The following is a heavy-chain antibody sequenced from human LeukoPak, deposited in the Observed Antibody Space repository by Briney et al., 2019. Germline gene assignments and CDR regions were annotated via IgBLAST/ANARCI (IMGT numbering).Heavy chain of an antibody. CDR2: INHSGST. D-gene: IGHD2-15*01. CDR1: GGSFSGYY. J-gene: IGHJ4*02. V-gene: IGHV4-34*01. CDR3: ATGGGYYFDY. Sequence: SETLSLTCAVYGGSFSGYYWSWIRQPPGKGLEWIGEINHSGSTNYNPSLKSRVTISVDTSKNQFSLKVSSVTAADTAVYYCATGGGYYFDYWGQGTLVTVSS.